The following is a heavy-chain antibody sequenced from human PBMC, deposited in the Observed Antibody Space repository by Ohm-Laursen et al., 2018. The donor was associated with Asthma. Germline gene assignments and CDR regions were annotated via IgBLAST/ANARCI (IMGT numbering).Heavy chain of an antibody. CDR3: ATIAVAGEFNY. CDR1: GFTFSSYY. J-gene: IGHJ4*02. Sequence: SLRLSCAASGFTFSSYYMAWVRQAPGKGLEWVSGISFSADSTYYPDSVKGRFTISRDNAKNTLYLQMNSLRAEDTAVYYRATIAVAGEFNYWGQGTLVTVSS. CDR2: ISFSADST. D-gene: IGHD6-19*01. V-gene: IGHV3-23*01.